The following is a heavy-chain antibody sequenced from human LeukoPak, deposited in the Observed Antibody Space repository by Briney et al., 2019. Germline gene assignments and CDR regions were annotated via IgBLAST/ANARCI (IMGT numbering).Heavy chain of an antibody. CDR2: MKYDGSEM. V-gene: IGHV3-7*01. Sequence: GGSLRLSCAASGFTFSSYWMSWVRQAPGKGLEWVANMKYDGSEMYYVDSVKGRFTISRDNAKNSLYLQMNSLRAEDTAVYYCARDIEAAGLFLDYWGQGTLVTVSS. CDR3: ARDIEAAGLFLDY. D-gene: IGHD6-13*01. J-gene: IGHJ4*02. CDR1: GFTFSSYW.